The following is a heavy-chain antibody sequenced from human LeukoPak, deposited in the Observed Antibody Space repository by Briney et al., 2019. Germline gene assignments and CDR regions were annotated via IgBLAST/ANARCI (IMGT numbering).Heavy chain of an antibody. CDR3: AKDRGTYYDILTGYRGAYYGMDV. J-gene: IGHJ6*02. CDR2: ISGSGGST. V-gene: IGHV3-23*01. CDR1: GFTFSSYA. D-gene: IGHD3-9*01. Sequence: GGSLRLSCAASGFTFSSYAMSWVRQAPGKGLEWVSAISGSGGSTYYADSVKGRFTISRDNSKNTLYLQMNSLRAEDTAVYYCAKDRGTYYDILTGYRGAYYGMDVWGQGTTVTVSS.